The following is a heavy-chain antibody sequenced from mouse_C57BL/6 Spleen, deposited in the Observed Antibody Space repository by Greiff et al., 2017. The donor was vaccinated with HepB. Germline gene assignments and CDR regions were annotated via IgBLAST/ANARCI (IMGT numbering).Heavy chain of an antibody. CDR1: GYTFTSYW. Sequence: QVQLQQPGAELVKPGASVKLSCKASGYTFTSYWMQWVKQRPGQGLEWIGEIDPSDSYTNYNQKFKGKATLTVDTSSSTAYMQLSSLTSEDSAVYYCAVIHYDYDGKDYWGQGTSVTVSS. D-gene: IGHD2-4*01. V-gene: IGHV1-50*01. J-gene: IGHJ4*01. CDR3: AVIHYDYDGKDY. CDR2: IDPSDSYT.